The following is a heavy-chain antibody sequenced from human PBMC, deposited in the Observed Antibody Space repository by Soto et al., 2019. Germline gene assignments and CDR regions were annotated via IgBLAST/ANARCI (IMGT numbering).Heavy chain of an antibody. CDR1: GGCISSYY. Sequence: SETLSLTWTVSGGCISSYYWSWIRQPPGKGLEWIGYIYYSGSTNYNPSLKSRVTISVDTSKNQFSLKLSSVTAADTAVYYCARGYGDYDYYYYGMDVWGQGTTVTVSS. CDR2: IYYSGST. CDR3: ARGYGDYDYYYYGMDV. J-gene: IGHJ6*02. V-gene: IGHV4-59*01. D-gene: IGHD4-17*01.